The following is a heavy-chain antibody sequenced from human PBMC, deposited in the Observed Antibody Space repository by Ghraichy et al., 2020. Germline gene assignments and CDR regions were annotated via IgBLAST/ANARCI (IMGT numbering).Heavy chain of an antibody. Sequence: GESLNISCAGPGFTFNDYYMSWFRQAPGKGLEWVSYISGSSSYTKYADSVKGRFTISRDNAKNSLYLQMNSLRAEDTGVYYCARAVVVAAPDAFDIWGQGTMVNVSS. D-gene: IGHD2-15*01. V-gene: IGHV3-11*06. CDR1: GFTFNDYY. CDR2: ISGSSSYT. CDR3: ARAVVVAAPDAFDI. J-gene: IGHJ3*02.